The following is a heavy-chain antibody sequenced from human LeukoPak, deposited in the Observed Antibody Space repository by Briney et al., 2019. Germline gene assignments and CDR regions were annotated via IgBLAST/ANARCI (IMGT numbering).Heavy chain of an antibody. J-gene: IGHJ3*02. D-gene: IGHD5-12*01. CDR1: GYSISSGYY. CDR3: ARSGYDFGNAFDI. Sequence: SETLSLTCAVSGYSISSGYYWGWIRQSPGKGLEWIATIYYSGSTYYNPSLKSRVTISLDTPKNQFSLKLNSMTVADTAVYFCARSGYDFGNAFDIWGQGTVLTVSS. V-gene: IGHV4-38-2*01. CDR2: IYYSGST.